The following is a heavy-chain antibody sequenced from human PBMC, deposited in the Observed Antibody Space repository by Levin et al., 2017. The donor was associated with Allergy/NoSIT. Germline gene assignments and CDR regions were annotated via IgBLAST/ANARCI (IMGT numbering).Heavy chain of an antibody. D-gene: IGHD2-21*01. J-gene: IGHJ1*01. Sequence: ASVKVSCKASGYTFTGYYMHWVRQAPGQGLEWMGRINPNSGGTNYAQKFQGRVTMTRDTSISTAYMELSRLRSDDTAVYYCARDRRLAYCGGDGYSPEYFQHWGQGTLVTVSS. V-gene: IGHV1-2*06. CDR3: ARDRRLAYCGGDGYSPEYFQH. CDR2: INPNSGGT. CDR1: GYTFTGYY.